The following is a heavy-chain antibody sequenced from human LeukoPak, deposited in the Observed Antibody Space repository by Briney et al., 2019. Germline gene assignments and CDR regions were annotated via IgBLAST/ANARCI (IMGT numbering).Heavy chain of an antibody. V-gene: IGHV3-21*01. CDR3: ARDTPDPYRTNGVCLFDY. Sequence: GGSLRLSCAASGFTFSSYSMNWVRQAPGKGLEWVSSISSSSSYIYYADSVKGRFTISRDNAKNSLYLQMNSLRAEDTAVYYCARDTPDPYRTNGVCLFDYWGQGTLVTVSS. CDR1: GFTFSSYS. CDR2: ISSSSSYI. J-gene: IGHJ4*02. D-gene: IGHD2-8*01.